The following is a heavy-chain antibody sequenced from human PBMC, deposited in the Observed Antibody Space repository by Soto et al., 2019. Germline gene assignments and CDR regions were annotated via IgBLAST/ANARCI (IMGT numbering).Heavy chain of an antibody. D-gene: IGHD6-13*01. V-gene: IGHV4-59*01. CDR2: IYYSGST. CDR3: ARQYSSSWYVSWSTEHPTLGMDV. CDR1: GGSISSYY. J-gene: IGHJ6*02. Sequence: SETLSLTCTVSGGSISSYYWSWIRQPPGKGLEWIGYIYYSGSTNYNPSLKSRVTISVDTSKNQFSLKLSSVTAADTAVYYCARQYSSSWYVSWSTEHPTLGMDVWGQGTTVTVSS.